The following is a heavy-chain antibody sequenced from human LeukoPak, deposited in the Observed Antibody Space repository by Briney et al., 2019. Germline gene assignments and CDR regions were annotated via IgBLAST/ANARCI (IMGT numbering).Heavy chain of an antibody. CDR1: GGTFSSYA. CDR2: IIPIFGTA. V-gene: IGHV1-69*13. D-gene: IGHD6-13*01. J-gene: IGHJ4*02. Sequence: ASVKVSCKASGGTFSSYAISWVRQAPGQGLEWMGGIIPIFGTANYAQKFQGRVTITADESTGTAYMELSSLRSEDTAVYYCARSAAAGPEPYYFDYWGQGTLVTVSS. CDR3: ARSAAAGPEPYYFDY.